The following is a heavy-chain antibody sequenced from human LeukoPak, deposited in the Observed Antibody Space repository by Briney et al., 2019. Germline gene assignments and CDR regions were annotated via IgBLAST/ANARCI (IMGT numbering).Heavy chain of an antibody. CDR3: ARAYYDILTGYEYYYGMDV. CDR1: GGTFSSYA. D-gene: IGHD3-9*01. Sequence: SVKVSCKASGGTFSSYAISWVRQAPGQGLEWMGRIIPILGIANYAQKFQGRVTITADKSTSTAYMELSSLRSEDTAVYYCARAYYDILTGYEYYYGMDVWGQGTTVTVSS. CDR2: IIPILGIA. V-gene: IGHV1-69*04. J-gene: IGHJ6*02.